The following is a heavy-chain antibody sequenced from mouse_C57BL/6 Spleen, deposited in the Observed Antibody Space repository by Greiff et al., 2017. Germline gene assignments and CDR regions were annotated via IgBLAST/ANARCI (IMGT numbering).Heavy chain of an antibody. Sequence: EVQLLESGGGLVKPGGSLKLSCAASGFTFSDYGMHWVRHAPEKGLEWVAYISSGSSTIYYADTLKGRFTISRDNAKNTPFLQMTSLRSEDTAMYYCARSRGDDYDGGGFDYWGQGTTLTVSS. V-gene: IGHV5-17*01. CDR3: ARSRGDDYDGGGFDY. CDR2: ISSGSSTI. J-gene: IGHJ2*01. D-gene: IGHD2-4*01. CDR1: GFTFSDYG.